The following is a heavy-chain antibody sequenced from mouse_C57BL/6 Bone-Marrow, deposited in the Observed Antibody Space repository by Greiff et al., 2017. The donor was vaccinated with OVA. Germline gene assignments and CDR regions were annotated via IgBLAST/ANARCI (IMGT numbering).Heavy chain of an antibody. D-gene: IGHD1-3*01. CDR3: EFYAGNNYKYFDA. J-gene: IGHJ1*03. CDR1: GYSFTDYN. V-gene: IGHV1-39*01. Sequence: EVQLQQSGPELVKPGASVKISCKASGYSFTDYNMHWVKQSNGKSLEWIGAINPNYGSTSYNQKFKGKATLTVDQSSSTAYMQLTSLTSEDSAVYYCEFYAGNNYKYFDACGTGTAITVSS. CDR2: INPNYGST.